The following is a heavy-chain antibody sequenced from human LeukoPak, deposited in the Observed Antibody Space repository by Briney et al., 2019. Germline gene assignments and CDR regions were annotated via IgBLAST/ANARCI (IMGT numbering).Heavy chain of an antibody. CDR2: ISAYNGNT. D-gene: IGHD4-17*01. Sequence: ASVKVSCKASGYTFTSYGISWVRQAPGQGLEWMGWISAYNGNTNYAQNLQGRVTMTTDTSTSTAYMELRSLRSDDTAVYYCARDLRGYGDYVGSDYWGQGTLVTVSS. CDR1: GYTFTSYG. CDR3: ARDLRGYGDYVGSDY. J-gene: IGHJ4*02. V-gene: IGHV1-18*01.